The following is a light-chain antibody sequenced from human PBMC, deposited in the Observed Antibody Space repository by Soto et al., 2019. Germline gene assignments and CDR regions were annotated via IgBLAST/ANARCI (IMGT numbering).Light chain of an antibody. CDR1: QSVSSSY. CDR2: GAS. J-gene: IGKJ1*01. V-gene: IGKV3-20*01. Sequence: EIVLTQSPGTLSLSPGDRATLSCRASQSVSSSYLAWYKQKPGQAPRILIYGASNRATGIPDRFSGSGSGTDFTLTISRLEPEDFAVYYCQQYGSSGTLGQGTKVDIK. CDR3: QQYGSSGT.